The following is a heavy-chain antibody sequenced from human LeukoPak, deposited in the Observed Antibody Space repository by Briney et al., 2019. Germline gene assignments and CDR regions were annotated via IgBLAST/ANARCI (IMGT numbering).Heavy chain of an antibody. CDR3: ARRAAALDY. V-gene: IGHV4-59*08. CDR1: GTYVGRHY. Sequence: NPSETLSLTCTVSGTYVGRHYWSWIRQPPGKGLEWIGYFHNSGNTNYNPSLSSRITMSVDTSKNQFSLKLSSVTAADTAICYCARRAAALDYWGQGTLVTVSS. J-gene: IGHJ4*02. CDR2: FHNSGNT. D-gene: IGHD6-13*01.